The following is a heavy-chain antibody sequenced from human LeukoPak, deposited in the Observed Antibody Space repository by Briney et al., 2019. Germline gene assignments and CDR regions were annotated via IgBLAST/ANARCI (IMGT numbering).Heavy chain of an antibody. Sequence: SETLSLTCNVSGGFISDGGYYWSWIRQPPGKGLEWIGYIYHSGLTSYNPSLKSRVTISVDRSKNQFSLQLNSMTPEDTAVYYCAREGSEGYLFDYWGQGTLVTVSS. V-gene: IGHV4-30-2*01. D-gene: IGHD1-1*01. CDR1: GGFISDGGYY. CDR2: IYHSGLT. J-gene: IGHJ4*02. CDR3: AREGSEGYLFDY.